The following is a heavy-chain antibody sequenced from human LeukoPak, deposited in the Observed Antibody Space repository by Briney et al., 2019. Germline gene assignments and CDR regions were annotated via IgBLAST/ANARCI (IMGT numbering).Heavy chain of an antibody. J-gene: IGHJ4*02. Sequence: ASVKVSCKTSGYTFTDYYIHWVRQAPGQGHEWMGWINPNSGETNSAQKFRGRVTMTGDTSISTAYMELRRVTSDDTAVYYCARDRDYSNTERGFDYWGQGTLVTVSS. CDR2: INPNSGET. CDR3: ARDRDYSNTERGFDY. CDR1: GYTFTDYY. D-gene: IGHD4-11*01. V-gene: IGHV1-2*02.